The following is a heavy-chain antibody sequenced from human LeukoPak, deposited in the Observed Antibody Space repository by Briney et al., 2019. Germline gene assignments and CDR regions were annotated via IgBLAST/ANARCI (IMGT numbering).Heavy chain of an antibody. CDR1: GFTFSSYA. CDR2: ISGSGGST. Sequence: GSLRLSCAAPGFTFSSYAMSWVRQAPGKGLEWVSAISGSGGSTYYADSVKGRFTISRDNSKNTLYLQMNSLRAEDTAVYYCAKGIAVAGDFDYWGQGTLVTVSS. D-gene: IGHD6-19*01. V-gene: IGHV3-23*01. CDR3: AKGIAVAGDFDY. J-gene: IGHJ4*02.